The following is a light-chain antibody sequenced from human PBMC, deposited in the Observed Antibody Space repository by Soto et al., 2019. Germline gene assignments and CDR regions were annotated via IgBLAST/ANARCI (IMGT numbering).Light chain of an antibody. CDR1: SSNIGSRA. CDR3: STWDDSLNGQV. CDR2: RND. Sequence: QSVLTQPPSASGTPGQRVTISCSGSSSNIGSRAVNWYQQVPRMAPKLLIYRNDQRPSGVPDRFFGSKSGTSASLAISGLQSEDEADYYCSTWDDSLNGQVFGGGTKLT. V-gene: IGLV1-44*01. J-gene: IGLJ2*01.